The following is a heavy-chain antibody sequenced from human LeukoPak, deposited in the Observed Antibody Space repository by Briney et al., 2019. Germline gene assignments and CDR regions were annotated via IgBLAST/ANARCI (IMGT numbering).Heavy chain of an antibody. CDR1: GFTFSDYY. CDR2: ISSTGSSI. V-gene: IGHV3-11*01. D-gene: IGHD6-13*01. Sequence: GGSLRLSCAASGFTFSDYYMSWVRQAPGKGLEWISYISSTGSSIYYADSVMGRFTISRDNAKNSLYLQMNSLRAEDTAVYYCARPRRAVAGTIDYWGQGTLVTVSS. J-gene: IGHJ4*02. CDR3: ARPRRAVAGTIDY.